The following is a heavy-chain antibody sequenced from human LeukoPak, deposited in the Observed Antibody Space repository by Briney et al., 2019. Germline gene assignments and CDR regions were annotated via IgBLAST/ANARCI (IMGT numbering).Heavy chain of an antibody. Sequence: ASVKVSCKASGYTFTSYDINWVRQATGQGLEWMGWTNPNSGNTGYAQKFQGRVTMTRNISISTAYMELSSLTSEDTAVYFCAKTDYYDSGDNWFDPWGQGTLVTVSS. CDR1: GYTFTSYD. V-gene: IGHV1-8*01. D-gene: IGHD3-22*01. CDR3: AKTDYYDSGDNWFDP. J-gene: IGHJ5*02. CDR2: TNPNSGNT.